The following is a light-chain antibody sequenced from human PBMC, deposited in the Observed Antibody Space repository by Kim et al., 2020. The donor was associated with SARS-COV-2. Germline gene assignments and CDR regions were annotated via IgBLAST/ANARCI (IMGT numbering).Light chain of an antibody. Sequence: PPSTSCTSSQCLLHSNGYNYLDWYRQKPGRSPQLLIYWGSTRASGVPDRFSGSGSGTDFTLKISGVEADDIGVYYCMQVLQAPVSFGGGTKVGIK. CDR1: QCLLHSNGYNY. CDR3: MQVLQAPVS. J-gene: IGKJ4*01. CDR2: WGS. V-gene: IGKV2-28*01.